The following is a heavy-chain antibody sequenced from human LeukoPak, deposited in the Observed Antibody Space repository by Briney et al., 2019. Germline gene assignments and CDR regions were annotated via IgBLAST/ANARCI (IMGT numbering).Heavy chain of an antibody. V-gene: IGHV4-59*01. Sequence: ASETLSLTCTVSGGSISRYYWSWIRQPPGKGLEWIGYIYHSGSTNYNPSLKSRVTISVDTSKNQFSLKLSSVTAADTAVYYCARDFYYYDSSGSLWYFDLWGRGTLVTVSS. D-gene: IGHD3-22*01. CDR1: GGSISRYY. J-gene: IGHJ2*01. CDR3: ARDFYYYDSSGSLWYFDL. CDR2: IYHSGST.